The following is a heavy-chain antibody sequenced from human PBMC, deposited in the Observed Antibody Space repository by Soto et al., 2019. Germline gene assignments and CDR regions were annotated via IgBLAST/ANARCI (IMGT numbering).Heavy chain of an antibody. Sequence: GESLKISCAASGFTFSSYWMHWVRQAPGKGLVWVSRINSDGSSTSYADSVKGRFTISRDNAKNTLYLQMNSLRAEDTAVYYCASLGYSGYDYDLNYYYYYMDVWGKGTTVTVSS. V-gene: IGHV3-74*01. CDR1: GFTFSSYW. J-gene: IGHJ6*03. D-gene: IGHD5-12*01. CDR3: ASLGYSGYDYDLNYYYYYMDV. CDR2: INSDGSST.